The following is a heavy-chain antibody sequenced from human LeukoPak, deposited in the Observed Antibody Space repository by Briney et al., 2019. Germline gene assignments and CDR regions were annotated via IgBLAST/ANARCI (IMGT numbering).Heavy chain of an antibody. D-gene: IGHD2-8*02. V-gene: IGHV1-8*03. CDR3: ARSRFGRGVDFDY. CDR2: MNPNSGNT. CDR1: GYTFTNYD. Sequence: GASVKASCETSGYTFTNYDINWVRQASGQGLEWMGWMNPNSGNTDYAQNFRGRVTFTRDTSTRTAYMELTSLRSEDTAVYYCARSRFGRGVDFDYWGQGTLVTASS. J-gene: IGHJ4*02.